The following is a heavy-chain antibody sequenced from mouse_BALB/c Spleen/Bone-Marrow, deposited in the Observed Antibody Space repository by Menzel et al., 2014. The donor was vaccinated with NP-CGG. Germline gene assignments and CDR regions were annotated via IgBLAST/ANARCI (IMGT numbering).Heavy chain of an antibody. D-gene: IGHD1-1*01. CDR1: GYTFTSYW. CDR3: AREDGLWYFDV. V-gene: IGHV1S132*01. Sequence: VQLQQSGAELVKPGTSVKLSCKTSGYTFTSYWIQWAKRRPGQGLGWIGEIFPGTDTTYYNEKFKGKATFTADTSSNTAYMQLSSLTSEDSAVYYCAREDGLWYFDVWGAGTTVTVSS. CDR2: IFPGTDTT. J-gene: IGHJ1*01.